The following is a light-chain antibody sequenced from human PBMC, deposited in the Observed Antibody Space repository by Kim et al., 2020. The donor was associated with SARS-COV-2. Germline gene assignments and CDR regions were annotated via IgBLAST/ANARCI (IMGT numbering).Light chain of an antibody. CDR1: SSDVGNYNY. Sequence: GQSLTISCTGTSSDVGNYNYVSWYQHHPGEAPKLMIYEVSKRPSGVSNRFFGSKSGNTASLTISGLQTEDEADYYCCSYAGSSNLIFGGGTQLTVL. J-gene: IGLJ2*01. V-gene: IGLV2-8*03. CDR2: EVS. CDR3: CSYAGSSNLI.